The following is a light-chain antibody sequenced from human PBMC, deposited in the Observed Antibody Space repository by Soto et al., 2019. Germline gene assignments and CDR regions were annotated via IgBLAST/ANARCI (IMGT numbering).Light chain of an antibody. CDR2: DVS. Sequence: QSALTQPASVSGSPGQSITISCTGTSSDVGGYNYVSWYQQHPGKAPKLMIYDVSNRPSGVSNRFSGSKSGNTASLTISGLQAEDEADYYCSSYTSSSPRVFGRGTKLTVL. CDR3: SSYTSSSPRV. CDR1: SSDVGGYNY. J-gene: IGLJ2*01. V-gene: IGLV2-14*01.